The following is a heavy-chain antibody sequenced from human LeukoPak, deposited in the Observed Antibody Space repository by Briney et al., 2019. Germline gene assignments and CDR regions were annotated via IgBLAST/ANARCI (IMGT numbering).Heavy chain of an antibody. CDR1: GGSISSGTYY. D-gene: IGHD6-19*01. V-gene: IGHV4-39*07. J-gene: IGHJ4*02. Sequence: PSETLSLTCTVSGGSISSGTYYWGWIRRPPGKGLEWIGEINHSGSTNYNPSLKSRVTISVDTSKNQFSLKLSSVTAADTAVYYCARGLGQWLVPWGQGTLVTVSS. CDR3: ARGLGQWLVP. CDR2: INHSGST.